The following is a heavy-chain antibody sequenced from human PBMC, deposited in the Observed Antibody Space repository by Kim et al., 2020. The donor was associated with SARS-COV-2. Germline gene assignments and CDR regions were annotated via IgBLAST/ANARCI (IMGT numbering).Heavy chain of an antibody. CDR3: STFSLGASSP. J-gene: IGHJ5*02. CDR1: GFSINNAW. CDR2: IKSKTDGGTT. V-gene: IGHV3-15*01. D-gene: IGHD3-16*01. Sequence: GGSLRLSCAASGFSINNAWMNWVRQAPGMGLEWLGLIKSKTDGGTTDYAAPVKGRFTIPRDDSKNTLYLQMNSLKTEDTAVYYCSTFSLGASSPWGQGTLVTVSS.